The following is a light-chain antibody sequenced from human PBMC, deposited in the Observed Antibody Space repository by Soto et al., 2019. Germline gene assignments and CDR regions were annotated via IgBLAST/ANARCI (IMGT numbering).Light chain of an antibody. Sequence: EVVLTQSPATLSLSPGERATLSCRASQSVSRFLAWYQQKPGQAPRLLIFDASNRATCIPAKFSASGSGTDFTLSISSLESEDSAVSYCQQRSDWPITFGQGTRL. CDR2: DAS. J-gene: IGKJ5*01. CDR3: QQRSDWPIT. CDR1: QSVSRF. V-gene: IGKV3-11*01.